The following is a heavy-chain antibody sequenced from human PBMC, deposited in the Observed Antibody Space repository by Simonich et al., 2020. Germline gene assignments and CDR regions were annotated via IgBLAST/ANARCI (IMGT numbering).Heavy chain of an antibody. CDR3: ARSHIAAAGTGYFQH. J-gene: IGHJ1*01. V-gene: IGHV1-2*02. CDR2: YNPNSGGT. CDR1: GYTFTGYY. Sequence: QVQLVQSGAEVKKPGASVKVSCKASGYTFTGYYMHWVRQASGQGLEWMGEYNPNSGGTNYAQKFQGRVTRTRDTSISTAYMELSRLRSDDTAVYYCARSHIAAAGTGYFQHWGQGTLVTVSS. D-gene: IGHD6-13*01.